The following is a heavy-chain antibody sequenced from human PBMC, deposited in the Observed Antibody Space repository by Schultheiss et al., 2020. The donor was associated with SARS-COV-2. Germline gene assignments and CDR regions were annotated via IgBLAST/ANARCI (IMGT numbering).Heavy chain of an antibody. J-gene: IGHJ4*02. D-gene: IGHD3-22*01. CDR1: GFTFSDHF. CDR3: AKGTGSSAYSANQD. V-gene: IGHV3-23*01. CDR2: ISGSGGST. Sequence: GGSLRLSCAASGFTFSDHFMDWVRQAPGKGLEWVSAISGSGGSTYYADSVKGRFTISRDNPKNALYLEMNSLRVEDTAVYYCAKGTGSSAYSANQDWGQGSLVTVSS.